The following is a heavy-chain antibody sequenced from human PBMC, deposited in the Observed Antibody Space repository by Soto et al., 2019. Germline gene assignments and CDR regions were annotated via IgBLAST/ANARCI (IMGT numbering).Heavy chain of an antibody. CDR3: ASELSGYNWFDP. CDR2: FDPEDGET. J-gene: IGHJ5*02. Sequence: ASVKVSCKVSGYTLTELSMHWVRQAPGKGLEWMGGFDPEDGETIYAQKFQGRVTMTEDTSTDTAYMELSSLRSEDTAVYYCASELSGYNWFDPWGQGTLVTVSS. CDR1: GYTLTELS. V-gene: IGHV1-24*01. D-gene: IGHD1-26*01.